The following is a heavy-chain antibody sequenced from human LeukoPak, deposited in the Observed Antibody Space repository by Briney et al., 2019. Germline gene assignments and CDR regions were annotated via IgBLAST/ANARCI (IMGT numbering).Heavy chain of an antibody. J-gene: IGHJ4*02. D-gene: IGHD3-22*01. V-gene: IGHV3-30-3*01. CDR2: ISYDGSNK. CDR1: GFTFSSYA. Sequence: GRSLRLSCAASGFTFSSYAMHWVRQAPGKGLEWVAVISYDGSNKYYADSVKGRFTISRDNSKNTLYLQMNSLRAEDTAVYYCAREIERITMIVVHYYFDYWGQGTLVTVSS. CDR3: AREIERITMIVVHYYFDY.